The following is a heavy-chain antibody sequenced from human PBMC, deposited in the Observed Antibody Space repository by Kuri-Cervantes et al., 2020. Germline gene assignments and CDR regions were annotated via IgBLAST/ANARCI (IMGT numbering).Heavy chain of an antibody. Sequence: GESLKISCAASGFTFSSYSMNWVRQAPGKGLEWVSSISSSSSYIYYADSVKGRFTISRDNAKNSLYLQMNSLRAEDTAVYYCARGGGLRGTKTYSAFDIWGQGTMVTVSS. CDR1: GFTFSSYS. D-gene: IGHD2-15*01. J-gene: IGHJ3*02. V-gene: IGHV3-21*01. CDR3: ARGGGLRGTKTYSAFDI. CDR2: ISSSSSYI.